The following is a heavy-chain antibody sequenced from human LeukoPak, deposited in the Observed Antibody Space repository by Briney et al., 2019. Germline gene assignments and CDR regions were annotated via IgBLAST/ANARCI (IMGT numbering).Heavy chain of an antibody. J-gene: IGHJ4*02. CDR2: ISSSSSYI. CDR1: GFTVSRYS. V-gene: IGHV3-21*01. D-gene: IGHD2-8*01. Sequence: NPGGSLTLSCEASGFTVSRYSMNWVRQAPGKRLERFSSISSSSSYIYYADSVKGRFTISRDNAKNSLYQQMNSLRAEDTAVYYCARENIVLMVYAIDDWGQGTLVTVSS. CDR3: ARENIVLMVYAIDD.